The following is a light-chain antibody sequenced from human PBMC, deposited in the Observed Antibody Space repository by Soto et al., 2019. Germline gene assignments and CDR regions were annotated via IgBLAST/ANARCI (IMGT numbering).Light chain of an antibody. Sequence: QLVLTQSHSASASLGASVNLTCTLTSGHSSYAIAWHQQQPEKGPRFLMRLNSDGSHSKGDGIPDRFSGSSSGAERYLTISSLQSEDEADYYCQSWGRGIVVFGGGTKLTV. V-gene: IGLV4-69*02. CDR3: QSWGRGIVV. CDR1: SGHSSYA. CDR2: LNSDGSH. J-gene: IGLJ2*01.